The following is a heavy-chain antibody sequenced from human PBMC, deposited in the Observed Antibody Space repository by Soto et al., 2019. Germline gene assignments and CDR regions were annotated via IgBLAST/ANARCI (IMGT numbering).Heavy chain of an antibody. J-gene: IGHJ4*02. CDR1: GGRFRGFY. V-gene: IGHV4-34*10. CDR2: VNHRGSA. Sequence: SETLSLTCAVSGGRFRGFYWSWIRQPPGKGLEWIGGVNHRGSANYNPSLESRVTMSVDTAKSQVSLKLTSVTAADTAVYYCAREIKFVESSRWSHFDFWGQGALVTVSS. CDR3: AREIKFVESSRWSHFDF. D-gene: IGHD6-19*01.